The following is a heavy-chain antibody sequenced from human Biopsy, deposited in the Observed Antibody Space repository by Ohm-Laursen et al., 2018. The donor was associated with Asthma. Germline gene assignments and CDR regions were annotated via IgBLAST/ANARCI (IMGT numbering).Heavy chain of an antibody. D-gene: IGHD2-2*01. Sequence: GPSEKVSCKSLGGTFNTYVIGWARQAPGQGLEWMGGINSVFGTTTYPQKFQDRVTITADDSTSTVYMELSSLRSEDTAVYYCARKAGSCISRTCYSLDFWGQGTLVTVSS. CDR1: GGTFNTYV. J-gene: IGHJ4*02. V-gene: IGHV1-69*01. CDR3: ARKAGSCISRTCYSLDF. CDR2: INSVFGTT.